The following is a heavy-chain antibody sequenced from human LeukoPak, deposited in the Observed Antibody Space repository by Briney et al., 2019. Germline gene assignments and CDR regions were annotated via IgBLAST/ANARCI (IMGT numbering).Heavy chain of an antibody. CDR3: ARASVELIPYYYYYMDV. Sequence: GASVTVSCKASGYTFTGYYMHWVRQAPGQGLEWMGWINPNSGGTNYAQKFQGRVTITTDESTSTAYMELSSLRSEDTAVYYCARASVELIPYYYYYMDVWGKGTTVTVSS. D-gene: IGHD1-7*01. J-gene: IGHJ6*03. V-gene: IGHV1-2*02. CDR2: INPNSGGT. CDR1: GYTFTGYY.